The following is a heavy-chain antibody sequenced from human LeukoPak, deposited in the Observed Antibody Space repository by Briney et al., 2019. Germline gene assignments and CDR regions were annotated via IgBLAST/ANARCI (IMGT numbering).Heavy chain of an antibody. CDR3: ARDFQWLVRYYFDY. CDR2: INSYGSST. CDR1: GFTFSSYW. Sequence: GGSLRLSCAASGFTFSSYWVHWVRQAPGKGLVWVSRINSYGSSTIYADSVKGRFTISRDNAKNTLYLQMKSLRAEDTAVYYCARDFQWLVRYYFDYWGQGTLVTVSS. V-gene: IGHV3-74*01. D-gene: IGHD6-19*01. J-gene: IGHJ4*02.